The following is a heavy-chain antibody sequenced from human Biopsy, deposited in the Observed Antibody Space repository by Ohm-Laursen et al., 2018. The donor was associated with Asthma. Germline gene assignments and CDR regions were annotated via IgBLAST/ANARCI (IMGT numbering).Heavy chain of an antibody. V-gene: IGHV4-39*01. D-gene: IGHD3-22*01. CDR2: MYYSGSP. Sequence: GTLSLTCTVSGASITSSAYYWGWIRQPPGKGLEWIGSMYYSGSPYYHPSLKSRATISVDTSKNQLSLKMSSVTAADTAVYFCVRHQYSSSWSTFDYWGQGALVTVSS. J-gene: IGHJ4*02. CDR3: VRHQYSSSWSTFDY. CDR1: GASITSSAYY.